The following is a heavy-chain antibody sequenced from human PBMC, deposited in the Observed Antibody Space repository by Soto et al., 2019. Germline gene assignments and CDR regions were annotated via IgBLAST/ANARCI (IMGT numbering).Heavy chain of an antibody. D-gene: IGHD2-15*01. J-gene: IGHJ5*02. CDR3: ARDSCSGGSCYYGLGFDP. V-gene: IGHV1-46*01. Sequence: ASVTVSCKASGYTFTSYYMHWVRQAPGQGLEWMGIINPSGGSTSYAQKFQGWVTMTRDTSISTAYMELSRLRSDDTAVYYCARDSCSGGSCYYGLGFDPWGQGTLVTVSS. CDR2: INPSGGST. CDR1: GYTFTSYY.